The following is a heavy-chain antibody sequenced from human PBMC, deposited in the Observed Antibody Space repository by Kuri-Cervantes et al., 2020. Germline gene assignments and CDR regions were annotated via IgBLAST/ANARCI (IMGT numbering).Heavy chain of an antibody. J-gene: IGHJ3*02. CDR3: ARGRITIFGVVIMSLRAFDI. CDR1: GGSFSGYY. D-gene: IGHD3-3*01. V-gene: IGHV4-34*01. CDR2: INHSGST. Sequence: QTLSLTCAVYGGSFSGYYWSWIRQPPGKGLEWIGEINHSGSTNYNPSLKSRVTISVDTSKNQFSLKLSSVTAADTAVYYCARGRITIFGVVIMSLRAFDIWGQGTMVTVSS.